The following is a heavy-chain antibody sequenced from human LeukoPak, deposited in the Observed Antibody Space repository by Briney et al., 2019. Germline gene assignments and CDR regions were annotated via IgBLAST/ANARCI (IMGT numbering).Heavy chain of an antibody. D-gene: IGHD3-22*01. CDR2: INHSGST. J-gene: IGHJ4*02. CDR3: ARDTMIVVAHYFDY. Sequence: PSETLSLTCAVYGGSFSGYYWSWIRQPPGKGLEWIGKINHSGSTNYNPSLKSRVTISVDTSKNQFSLKLSSVTAADTAVYYCARDTMIVVAHYFDYWGQGTLVPVSS. V-gene: IGHV4-34*01. CDR1: GGSFSGYY.